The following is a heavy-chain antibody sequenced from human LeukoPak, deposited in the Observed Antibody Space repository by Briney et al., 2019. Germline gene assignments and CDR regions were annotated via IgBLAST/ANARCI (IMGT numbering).Heavy chain of an antibody. V-gene: IGHV4-39*01. CDR2: IYYSGST. D-gene: IGHD3-16*01. Sequence: PSETLSLTCNVSGGSISSSSYYWGWIRQPPGKGLEWIGSIYYSGSTYYSPSLKSRVTISVDTSKNQFSLKLSSVTAADTAVYYCARAHSLNDTGDYYFDYWGQGTLVTVSS. CDR1: GGSISSSSYY. J-gene: IGHJ4*02. CDR3: ARAHSLNDTGDYYFDY.